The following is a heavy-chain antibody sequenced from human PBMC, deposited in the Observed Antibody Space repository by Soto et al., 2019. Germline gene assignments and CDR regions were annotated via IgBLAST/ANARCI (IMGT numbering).Heavy chain of an antibody. CDR2: ISSSSSYI. CDR1: GFTFSSYS. V-gene: IGHV3-21*01. J-gene: IGHJ6*02. D-gene: IGHD6-13*01. Sequence: PGGSLRLSCAASGFTFSSYSMNWVRQAPGKGLEWVSSISSSSSYIYYADSVKGRFTISRDNAKNSLYLQMNSLRAEDTAVYYCARTYSSSWYGRYGMDVWGQGTTVTVSS. CDR3: ARTYSSSWYGRYGMDV.